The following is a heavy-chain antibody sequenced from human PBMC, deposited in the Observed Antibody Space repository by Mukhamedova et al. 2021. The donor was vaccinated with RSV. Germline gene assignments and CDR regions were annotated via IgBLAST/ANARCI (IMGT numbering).Heavy chain of an antibody. D-gene: IGHD3-3*01. Sequence: GKGLEWVSSIGDSGAATFYADSVKGRFTISRDNSKNTLYLEMSSLRDDDTAVYYCSRSSRFVAWLKRIGQFCGWGQGIRVTVSS. CDR2: IGDSGAAT. V-gene: IGHV3-23*01. CDR3: SRSSRFVAWLKRIGQFCG. J-gene: IGHJ4*02.